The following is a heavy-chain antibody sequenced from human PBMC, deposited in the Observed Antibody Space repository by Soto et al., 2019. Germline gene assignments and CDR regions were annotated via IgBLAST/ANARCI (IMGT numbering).Heavy chain of an antibody. D-gene: IGHD6-19*01. Sequence: PQTLSDSSTVSAGFTTSSKYYLGSIRQPPGKGLEWIGSIYYSGSTYYNPSLKSRVTISVDTSKNQFSLKLSSVTAADTAVYYCARHSPQTVAGIYYYDGMDVWGQGTTVT. V-gene: IGHV4-39*01. CDR3: ARHSPQTVAGIYYYDGMDV. J-gene: IGHJ6*01. CDR1: AGFTTSSKYY. CDR2: IYYSGST.